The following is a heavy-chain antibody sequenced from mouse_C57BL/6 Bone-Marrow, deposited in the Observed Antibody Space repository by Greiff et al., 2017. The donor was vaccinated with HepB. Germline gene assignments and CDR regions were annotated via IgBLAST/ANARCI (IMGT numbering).Heavy chain of an antibody. Sequence: DVMLVESGGDLVKPGGSLKLSCAASGFTFSSYGMSWVRQTPDKRLEWVATISSGGSYTYYPDSVKGRFTISRDNAKNTLYLQMSSLKSEDTAMYYCARHDYYGSRGWYFDVWGTGTTVTVSS. D-gene: IGHD1-1*01. CDR1: GFTFSSYG. V-gene: IGHV5-6*02. CDR2: ISSGGSYT. CDR3: ARHDYYGSRGWYFDV. J-gene: IGHJ1*03.